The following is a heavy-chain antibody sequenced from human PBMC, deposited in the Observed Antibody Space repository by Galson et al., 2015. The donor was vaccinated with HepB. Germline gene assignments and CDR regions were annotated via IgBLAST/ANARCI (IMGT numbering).Heavy chain of an antibody. D-gene: IGHD3-10*01. CDR3: ARASSLYGSGSYFDY. Sequence: SLRLSCAASGFTFSSFGMHWVRQAPGKGLDWVALIWYDGSNQYYPGSVKGRFTISRDNPKNTLHLQMNSLRAEDTAVYYCARASSLYGSGSYFDYWGQGTLVTVSS. V-gene: IGHV3-33*01. CDR1: GFTFSSFG. J-gene: IGHJ4*02. CDR2: IWYDGSNQ.